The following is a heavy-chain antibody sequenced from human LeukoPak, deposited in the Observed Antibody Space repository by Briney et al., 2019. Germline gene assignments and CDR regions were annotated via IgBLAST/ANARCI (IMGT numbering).Heavy chain of an antibody. V-gene: IGHV4-59*08. D-gene: IGHD3-22*01. CDR3: ARRRSYYYDSSGYYFDY. CDR1: GGSISSYY. J-gene: IGHJ4*02. Sequence: SETLSLTCTVSGGSISSYYWSWIRQPPGKGLEWIGYIYYSGSTNYNPSLKSRATISVDTSKNQFSLKLSSVTAADTAVYYCARRRSYYYDSSGYYFDYWGQGILVTVSS. CDR2: IYYSGST.